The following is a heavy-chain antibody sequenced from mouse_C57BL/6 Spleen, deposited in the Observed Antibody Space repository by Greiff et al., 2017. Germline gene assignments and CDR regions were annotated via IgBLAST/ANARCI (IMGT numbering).Heavy chain of an antibody. D-gene: IGHD2-5*01. J-gene: IGHJ4*01. Sequence: VQLQQSGPELVKPGASVKISCKASGYTFTDYYMNWVKQSNGKSLEWIGDINPDNGGHSYNQKFKGKATLTVDNSSSTAYMELRSLTSEDSAVYYCALSNYDAREYWGQGTSVTVSS. CDR1: GYTFTDYY. CDR2: INPDNGGH. V-gene: IGHV1-26*01. CDR3: ALSNYDAREY.